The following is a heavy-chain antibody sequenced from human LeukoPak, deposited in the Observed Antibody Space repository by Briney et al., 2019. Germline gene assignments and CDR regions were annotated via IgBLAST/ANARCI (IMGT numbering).Heavy chain of an antibody. Sequence: WASVKVSCKASGYTFTSYGISWVRQAPGQGLEWMGWISAYNGNTNYAQKLQGRVTMTTDTSTSTAYMELRSLRSDDTAVYYCARGTYCSSTSCFTNYYYYCYMDVWGKGTTVTVSS. J-gene: IGHJ6*03. CDR3: ARGTYCSSTSCFTNYYYYCYMDV. V-gene: IGHV1-18*01. D-gene: IGHD2-2*01. CDR2: ISAYNGNT. CDR1: GYTFTSYG.